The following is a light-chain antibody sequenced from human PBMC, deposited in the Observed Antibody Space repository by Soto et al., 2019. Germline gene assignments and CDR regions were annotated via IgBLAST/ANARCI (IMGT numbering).Light chain of an antibody. CDR3: QQYYNSPRT. J-gene: IGKJ1*01. V-gene: IGKV4-1*01. Sequence: DILMTQSPDSLAVSLGERATINCKSSQNVLYYANNKNYLAWYQQKPGQPPRLLIYWASTRESGVPDRFSGSGSGTDFTLTINSLQVEDVAVYYCQQYYNSPRTFGQGPKVDIK. CDR1: QNVLYYANNKNY. CDR2: WAS.